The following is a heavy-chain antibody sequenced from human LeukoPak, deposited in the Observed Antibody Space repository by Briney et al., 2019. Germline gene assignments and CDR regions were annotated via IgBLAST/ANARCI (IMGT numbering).Heavy chain of an antibody. CDR3: ARHLIVGATSDAFDI. CDR1: GGSISSGSYY. CDR2: IYTSGSA. V-gene: IGHV4-61*02. J-gene: IGHJ3*02. Sequence: SQTLSLTCTVSGGSISSGSYYWSWIRQPAGKGLEWIGRIYTSGSANYNPSLKSRVTISVDTSKNQFSLKLSSVTAADTAVYYCARHLIVGATSDAFDIWGQGTMVTVSS. D-gene: IGHD1-26*01.